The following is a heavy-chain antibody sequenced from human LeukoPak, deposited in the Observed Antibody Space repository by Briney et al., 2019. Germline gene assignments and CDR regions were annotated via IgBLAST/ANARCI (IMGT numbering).Heavy chain of an antibody. CDR2: IYYSGST. V-gene: IGHV4-59*01. D-gene: IGHD5-12*01. CDR3: ASGGYESDY. Sequence: PSETLSLTCTVSGGSISSYYWSWIRQPPGKGLEWIGYIYYSGSTNYNPSLKSRVTISVDTSKNQFSLKLSSVTAADTAVYYCASGGYESDYWGQGTLVTVSS. J-gene: IGHJ4*02. CDR1: GGSISSYY.